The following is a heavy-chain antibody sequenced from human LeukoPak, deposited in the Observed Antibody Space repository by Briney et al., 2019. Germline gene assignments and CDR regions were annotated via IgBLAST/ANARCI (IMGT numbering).Heavy chain of an antibody. CDR2: IHIYRGNT. Sequence: ASVKVSCKASGYSSSNYGISWVRQAPGQGLEWMGWIHIYRGNTNYAQKFQGRVTMTTDTSTSTAYMELRNLRSDDTAVYYCARGGRWELPRPYAFDIWGQGTMVTVSS. CDR1: GYSSSNYG. D-gene: IGHD1-26*01. CDR3: ARGGRWELPRPYAFDI. V-gene: IGHV1-18*01. J-gene: IGHJ3*02.